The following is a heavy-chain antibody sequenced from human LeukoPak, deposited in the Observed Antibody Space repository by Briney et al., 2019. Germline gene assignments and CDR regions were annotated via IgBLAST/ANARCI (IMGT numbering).Heavy chain of an antibody. D-gene: IGHD2-2*01. V-gene: IGHV4-38-2*02. CDR1: GYSISSGYS. CDR3: ARAPHCSATTCYGGGYYMYF. J-gene: IGHJ6*03. CDR2: FYDSGNT. Sequence: SETLSLTCTVSGYSISSGYSWGWIRQPPGKGLEWIGSFYDSGNTYYNPSLKSRVTISVDTSKNQFSLKVRSVTAADTAVYYCARAPHCSATTCYGGGYYMYFWGIGTTVVVS.